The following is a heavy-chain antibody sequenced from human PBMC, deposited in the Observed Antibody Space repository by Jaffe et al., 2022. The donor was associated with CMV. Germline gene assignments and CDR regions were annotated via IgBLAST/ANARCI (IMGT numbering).Heavy chain of an antibody. D-gene: IGHD3-22*01. CDR2: INPNSGGT. CDR3: ARDLDTSTYYDSSGYIRSPGGY. CDR1: GYTFTGYY. V-gene: IGHV1-2*04. Sequence: QVQLVQSGAEVKKPGASVKVSCKASGYTFTGYYMHWVRQAPGQGLEWMGWINPNSGGTNYAQKFQGWVTMTRDTSISTAYMELSRLRSDDTAVYYCARDLDTSTYYDSSGYIRSPGGYWGQGTLVTVSS. J-gene: IGHJ4*02.